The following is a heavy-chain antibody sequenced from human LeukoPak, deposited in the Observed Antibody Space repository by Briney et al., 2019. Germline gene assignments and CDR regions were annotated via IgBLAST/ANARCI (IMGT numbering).Heavy chain of an antibody. CDR1: GFTVSSNY. Sequence: HSGGSLRLSCAASGFTVSSNYMSWVRQAPGKGLEWVSVIYSGGSTYYADSVKGRFTISRDNSKNTLYLQMNSLRAEDTAVYYCAKERRGDRYFDYWGQGTLVTVSS. J-gene: IGHJ4*02. CDR2: IYSGGST. D-gene: IGHD7-27*01. V-gene: IGHV3-66*01. CDR3: AKERRGDRYFDY.